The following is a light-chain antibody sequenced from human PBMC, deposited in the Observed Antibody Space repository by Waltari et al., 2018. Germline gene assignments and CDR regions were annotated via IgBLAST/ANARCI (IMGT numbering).Light chain of an antibody. CDR2: YNN. CDR3: EAWDDSRNGQV. J-gene: IGLJ3*02. CDR1: NSNSGRNT. V-gene: IGLV1-44*01. Sequence: HSVMTHPPSASGTPGPRVTLPCSGSNSNSGRNTVTWYQQPPGAAPKLLIYYNNHRPSWVPDRFSCSTSGTSASLAISGLQSEDEADYYCEAWDDSRNGQVFGGGTKLTVL.